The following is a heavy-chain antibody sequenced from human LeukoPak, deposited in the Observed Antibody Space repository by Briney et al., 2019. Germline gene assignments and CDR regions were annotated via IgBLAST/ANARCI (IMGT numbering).Heavy chain of an antibody. Sequence: GGSLRPSCIISGLTLSNYELTWVRQAPGKGLEWVSYMSRSADRLDYADSVKGRFTMSRDNARNSLYLQMNSLRVEDTAVYYCATRVPYTGYKNWGQGTLVTVSS. CDR2: MSRSADRL. V-gene: IGHV3-48*03. CDR1: GLTLSNYE. CDR3: ATRVPYTGYKN. J-gene: IGHJ4*02. D-gene: IGHD5-24*01.